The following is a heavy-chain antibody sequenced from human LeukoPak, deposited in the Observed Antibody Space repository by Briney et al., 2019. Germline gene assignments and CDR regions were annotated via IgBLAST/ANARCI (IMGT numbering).Heavy chain of an antibody. V-gene: IGHV4-59*01. Sequence: SETLSLTCTVSGGSISSYYWSWIRQPPGKGLEWIGYIYYSGSTNYNPSLKSLVTISVDPSNNQFSLKLSSVTAADTAVYYCXXGASGLNYXDVWGKGTTVTVSS. D-gene: IGHD6-19*01. J-gene: IGHJ6*03. CDR2: IYYSGST. CDR1: GGSISSYY. CDR3: XXGASGLNYXDV.